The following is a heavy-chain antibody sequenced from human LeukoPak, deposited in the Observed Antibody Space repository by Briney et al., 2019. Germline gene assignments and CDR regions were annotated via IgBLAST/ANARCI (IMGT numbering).Heavy chain of an antibody. J-gene: IGHJ4*02. V-gene: IGHV3-33*01. D-gene: IGHD2-2*01. CDR3: ARALYYCSSTSCYTDY. CDR1: GFTFSSYG. Sequence: GGSLRLSCAAPGFTFSSYGMHWVRQAPGKGLEWVAVIWYDGSNKYYADSVKGRFTISRDNSENTLYLQMNSLRAEDTAVYYCARALYYCSSTSCYTDYWGQGTLVTVSS. CDR2: IWYDGSNK.